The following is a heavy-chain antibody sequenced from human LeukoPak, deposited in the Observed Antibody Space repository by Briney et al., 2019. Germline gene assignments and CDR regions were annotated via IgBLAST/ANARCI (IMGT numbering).Heavy chain of an antibody. CDR1: GFTFSSFE. CDR3: ERGVGRGGFEG. V-gene: IGHV3-48*03. D-gene: IGHD3-16*01. Sequence: GGSLRLSCAASGFTFSSFEMNWVRQAPGKGLEWVSYMSHSGRTIYYTDSVKGRFTISRDNAKNSLYLQMNSLRAEDTAVYYCERGVGRGGFEGWGPGTMVTASS. CDR2: MSHSGRTI. J-gene: IGHJ4*02.